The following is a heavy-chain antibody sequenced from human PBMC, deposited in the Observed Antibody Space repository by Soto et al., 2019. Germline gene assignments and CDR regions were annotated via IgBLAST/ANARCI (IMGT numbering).Heavy chain of an antibody. CDR2: INPNSGGT. D-gene: IGHD6-19*01. CDR3: ARDSGIAVAGTRAPAVLGLALDV. J-gene: IGHJ6*02. V-gene: IGHV1-2*04. Sequence: ASVKVSCKASGYTFTGYYMHWVRQAPGQGREWMGWINPNSGGTNYAQKFQGWVTMTRDTSISTAYMELSRLRSDDTAVYYCARDSGIAVAGTRAPAVLGLALDVWGPGTTVTVSS. CDR1: GYTFTGYY.